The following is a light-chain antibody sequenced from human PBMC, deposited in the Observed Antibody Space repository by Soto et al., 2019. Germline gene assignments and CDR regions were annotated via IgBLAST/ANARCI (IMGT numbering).Light chain of an antibody. V-gene: IGKV1-5*03. CDR2: KAS. CDR3: QQYNHYWT. Sequence: DIQMTQSPSTLSASIGDRVTITCWASQSISSWLAWYQQKPGKPPKLLIYKASSLESGVPSRFSGSGSGTEFTLTISSLQPDDFATYYCQQYNHYWTFGQGTKVEIQ. CDR1: QSISSW. J-gene: IGKJ1*01.